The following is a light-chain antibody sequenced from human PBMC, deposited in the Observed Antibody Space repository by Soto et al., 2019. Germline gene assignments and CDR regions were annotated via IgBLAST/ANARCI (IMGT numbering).Light chain of an antibody. J-gene: IGKJ5*01. CDR2: AAS. CDR3: QQYGSSHPIT. CDR1: HSVFNNY. V-gene: IGKV3-20*01. Sequence: EIALAQSPGTLSLSPGERATISCRASHSVFNNYLAWYQQKPGQAPRLLIYAASSRATDIPDRVSGIGSGTHFTLTISRLEPEDSAVYYCQQYGSSHPITFGQGTRLEIK.